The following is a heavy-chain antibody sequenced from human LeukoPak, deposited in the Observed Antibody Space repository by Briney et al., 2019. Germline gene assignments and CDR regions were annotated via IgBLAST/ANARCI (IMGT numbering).Heavy chain of an antibody. J-gene: IGHJ5*02. CDR3: ASNYDSSGYVLDP. CDR1: GFTFSSYW. CDR2: IKQDGSEK. V-gene: IGHV3-7*01. Sequence: PGGSLRLSCAASGFTFSSYWMSWVRQAPGKGLEWVANIKQDGSEKYYVDSVKGRFTISRDNAKNSLYLQMNSLRAEDTAVYYCASNYDSSGYVLDPWGQGTLVTVSS. D-gene: IGHD3-22*01.